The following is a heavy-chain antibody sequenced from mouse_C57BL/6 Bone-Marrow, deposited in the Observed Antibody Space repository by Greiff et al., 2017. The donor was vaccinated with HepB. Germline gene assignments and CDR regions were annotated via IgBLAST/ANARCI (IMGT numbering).Heavy chain of an antibody. CDR3: AREDDGYYVYFDY. Sequence: VQLQQPGAELVKPGASVKLSCKASGYTFTSYWMHWVKQRPGQGLEWIGMIHPNSGSTNYNEKFKSKATLTVDKSSSTAYMQLSSLTSEDSAVYYCAREDDGYYVYFDYWGQGTTLTVSS. V-gene: IGHV1-64*01. CDR1: GYTFTSYW. D-gene: IGHD2-3*01. CDR2: IHPNSGST. J-gene: IGHJ2*01.